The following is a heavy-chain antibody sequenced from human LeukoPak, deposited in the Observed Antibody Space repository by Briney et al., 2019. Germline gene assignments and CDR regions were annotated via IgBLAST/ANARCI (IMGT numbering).Heavy chain of an antibody. Sequence: ASVKVSCKASGYTFTGYYMHWVRQAPGQGLEWMGWINPNSGGTNYAQKFQGRVTMTRDTSISTAYMELSRLRSDDTAVYYCASPLSSSGWFQALGYWGQGTLVTVSS. CDR3: ASPLSSSGWFQALGY. CDR2: INPNSGGT. V-gene: IGHV1-2*02. D-gene: IGHD6-19*01. CDR1: GYTFTGYY. J-gene: IGHJ4*02.